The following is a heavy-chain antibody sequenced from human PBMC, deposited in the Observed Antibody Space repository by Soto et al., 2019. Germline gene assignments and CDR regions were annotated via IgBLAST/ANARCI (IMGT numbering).Heavy chain of an antibody. J-gene: IGHJ6*02. CDR2: IIPLFRTP. CDR3: ARDNGRPQVGGNYYYMTDV. D-gene: IGHD2-2*01. V-gene: IGHV1-69*12. CDR1: GGTFSSYA. Sequence: QVQLVQSGAEVKEPGSSVKVSCQASGGTFSSYALSWVRQAPGQVLEWMGGIIPLFRTPDYAQKFQGRVTITADESTSTAYMELSSLRSEDTAIYYCARDNGRPQVGGNYYYMTDVWGQGTTITVSS.